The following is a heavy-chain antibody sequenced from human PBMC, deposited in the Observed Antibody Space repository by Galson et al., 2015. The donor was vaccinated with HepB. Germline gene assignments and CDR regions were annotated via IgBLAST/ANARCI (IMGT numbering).Heavy chain of an antibody. V-gene: IGHV3-15*07. Sequence: SLRPSCAASGFTFSNAWMNWVRQAPGKGLEWVGRIKSKTDGGTTDYAAPVKGRFTISRDDSKNTLYLQMNSLKTEDTAVYYCTVPNSSSYYYYYMDVWGKGTTVTVSS. CDR2: IKSKTDGGTT. D-gene: IGHD6-13*01. J-gene: IGHJ6*03. CDR3: TVPNSSSYYYYYMDV. CDR1: GFTFSNAW.